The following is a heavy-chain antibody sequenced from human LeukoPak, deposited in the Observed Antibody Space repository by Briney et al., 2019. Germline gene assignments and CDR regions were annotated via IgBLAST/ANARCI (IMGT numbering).Heavy chain of an antibody. D-gene: IGHD1-26*01. CDR1: GGTFSSYA. CDR3: ARGLDSGSPPLGTFEI. Sequence: SVKVSCKASGGTFSSYAISWVRQAPGQGLEWMGGIIPIFGTANYAQKFQGRVTITADESTSTAYMELSSLRSEDTAVYYCARGLDSGSPPLGTFEIWGQGTMVTVSS. J-gene: IGHJ3*02. V-gene: IGHV1-69*13. CDR2: IIPIFGTA.